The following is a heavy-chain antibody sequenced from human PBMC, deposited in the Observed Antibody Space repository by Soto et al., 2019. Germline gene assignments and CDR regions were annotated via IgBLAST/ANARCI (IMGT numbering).Heavy chain of an antibody. J-gene: IGHJ6*02. V-gene: IGHV3-64*04. CDR2: ISGSGGST. CDR3: AKTADFWSGPDEYYYYGMDV. CDR1: GFTFSSYA. D-gene: IGHD3-3*01. Sequence: GGSLRLSCSASGFTFSSYAMHWVRQAPGKGLEYVSAISGSGGSTYYADSVKGRFTISRDNSKNTLYLQMNSLRAEDTAVYYCAKTADFWSGPDEYYYYGMDVWGQGTTVTVSS.